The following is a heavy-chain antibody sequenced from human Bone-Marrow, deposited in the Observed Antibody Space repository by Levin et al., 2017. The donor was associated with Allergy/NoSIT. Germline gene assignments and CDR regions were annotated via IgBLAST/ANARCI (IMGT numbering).Heavy chain of an antibody. CDR3: ARLDFNYGSYY. Sequence: GESLKISCAVSGFTVSNNYMSWVRQAPGKGLEWVSLIYSGGGTHYADSVKARFTISRDNSKNTVYLQMNSLRAEDTAVYYFARLDFNYGSYYWGQGTLVTVSS. J-gene: IGHJ4*02. CDR1: GFTVSNNY. CDR2: IYSGGGT. V-gene: IGHV3-66*04. D-gene: IGHD3-10*01.